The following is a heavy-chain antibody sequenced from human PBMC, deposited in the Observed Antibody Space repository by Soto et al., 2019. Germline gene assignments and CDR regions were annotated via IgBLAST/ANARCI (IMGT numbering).Heavy chain of an antibody. V-gene: IGHV1-18*01. D-gene: IGHD6-6*01. CDR2: ISAYNGNT. Sequence: ASVKVSCKASGYTFTSYGISWVRQAPGQGLEWMGWISAYNGNTNYAQKLQGRVTMTTDTSTSTAYMELRSLRSDDTAVYYCARRVAEYSSSSGSRFDPWGQGTLVTVSS. J-gene: IGHJ5*02. CDR1: GYTFTSYG. CDR3: ARRVAEYSSSSGSRFDP.